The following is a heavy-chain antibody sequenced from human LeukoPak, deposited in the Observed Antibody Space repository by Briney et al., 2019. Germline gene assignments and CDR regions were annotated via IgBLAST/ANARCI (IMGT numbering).Heavy chain of an antibody. J-gene: IGHJ5*02. CDR3: ARAPASIAARRRFDP. V-gene: IGHV4-4*02. CDR2: IYHSGST. CDR1: GGSISSSNW. D-gene: IGHD6-6*01. Sequence: SETLSLTCAVSGGSISSSNWWSWVRQPPGKGLEWIGEIYHSGSTNYNPSLKSRVTISVDTSKNQFSLKLSSVTAADTAVYYCARAPASIAARRRFDPWGQGTLVTVSS.